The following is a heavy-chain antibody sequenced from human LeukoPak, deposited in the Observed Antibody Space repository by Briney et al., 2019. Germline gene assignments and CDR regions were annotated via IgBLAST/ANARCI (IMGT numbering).Heavy chain of an antibody. D-gene: IGHD1-26*01. J-gene: IGHJ6*02. CDR3: ARVKSGSYYVGHYYYGMDV. V-gene: IGHV4-4*09. CDR2: IYTSGTT. CDR1: GGSISSFY. Sequence: SETLSLTCNVSGGSISSFYLSWIRQPPGKGLEWIGYIYTSGTTKYNPSLKSRLTMSVDTSNSQFLLKLSSVTAADTAVYYCARVKSGSYYVGHYYYGMDVWGQGTTVTVSS.